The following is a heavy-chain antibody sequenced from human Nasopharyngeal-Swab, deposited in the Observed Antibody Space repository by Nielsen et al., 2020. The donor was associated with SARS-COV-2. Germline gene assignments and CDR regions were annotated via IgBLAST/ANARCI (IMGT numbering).Heavy chain of an antibody. Sequence: SVKVSCKVSGYTLTELSMHWVRQAPGKGLEWMGGFDPEDGETIYAQKFQGRVTMTEDTSTDTAYMDLSSLRSEDTAVYYCATSLPALLWFGESTRGYYYGMDVWGQGTTVTVSS. CDR1: GYTLTELS. J-gene: IGHJ6*02. CDR2: FDPEDGET. V-gene: IGHV1-24*01. CDR3: ATSLPALLWFGESTRGYYYGMDV. D-gene: IGHD3-10*01.